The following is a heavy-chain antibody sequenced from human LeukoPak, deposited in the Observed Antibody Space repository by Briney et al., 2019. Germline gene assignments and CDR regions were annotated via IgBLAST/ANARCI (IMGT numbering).Heavy chain of an antibody. J-gene: IGHJ4*02. D-gene: IGHD1-26*01. CDR1: GFTFSSYA. V-gene: IGHV3-74*01. Sequence: GGSLRLSCAASGFTFSSYAMSWVRQAPGKGLEWVSRISSDGSSTSYADSVKGRSTISRDNAKNTLHLQMNTLREEDTAVYYCARGGPYSASDYWGQGTLVTVSS. CDR3: ARGGPYSASDY. CDR2: ISSDGSST.